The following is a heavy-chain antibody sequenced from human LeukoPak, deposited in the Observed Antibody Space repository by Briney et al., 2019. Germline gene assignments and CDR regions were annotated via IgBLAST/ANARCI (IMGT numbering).Heavy chain of an antibody. CDR1: GYTFTSYY. CDR2: IDPNSGAT. Sequence: ASVKVSCKASGYTFTSYYMHWVRQAPGQGLEWMGWIDPNSGATNYAQKFQGRITMTRDTSISTAYMELTRLRSDDTAVYYCARVGATYSGDPWGQGTLVTVSS. V-gene: IGHV1-2*02. J-gene: IGHJ5*02. D-gene: IGHD2-21*01. CDR3: ARVGATYSGDP.